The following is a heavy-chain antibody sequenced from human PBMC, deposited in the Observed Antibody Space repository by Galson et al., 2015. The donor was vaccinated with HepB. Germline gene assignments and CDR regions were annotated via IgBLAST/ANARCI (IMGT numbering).Heavy chain of an antibody. J-gene: IGHJ4*02. V-gene: IGHV1-18*04. CDR2: ISVYNGNR. CDR3: ARKGYFYEYFDN. D-gene: IGHD3-22*01. CDR1: GYTFTSYG. Sequence: SCKASGYTFTSYGISWVRQAPGQGLEWMGWISVYNGNRNYAQKLQGRVTMATDTSTSTAYMELRSLRSDDTAVYYCARKGYFYEYFDNWGQGTLVTVSS.